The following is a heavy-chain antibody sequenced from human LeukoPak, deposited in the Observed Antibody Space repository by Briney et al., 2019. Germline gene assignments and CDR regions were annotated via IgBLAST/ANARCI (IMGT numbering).Heavy chain of an antibody. J-gene: IGHJ5*02. D-gene: IGHD2-15*01. V-gene: IGHV4-34*01. CDR1: GGSFSGYY. CDR2: INHSGST. Sequence: SETLSLTCAVYGGSFSGYYWSWIRQPPGKGLEWIGEINHSGSTNYNPSLKSRVTISVDTSKNQFSLKLSSVTAADTAVHYCARASGGSCYSCYNWFDPWGQGTLVTISS. CDR3: ARASGGSCYSCYNWFDP.